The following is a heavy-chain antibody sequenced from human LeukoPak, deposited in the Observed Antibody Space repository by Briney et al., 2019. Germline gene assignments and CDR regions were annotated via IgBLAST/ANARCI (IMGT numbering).Heavy chain of an antibody. J-gene: IGHJ4*02. Sequence: GGSLRLSCADSGFTFSNYEMVWVRQAPGKGRGWVSYISSTGRTMYYADSVKGRFTISRDNAKKSLYLQMNSLRAEDTAVYYCARLSRATPDYWGQGTLVTVSS. V-gene: IGHV3-48*03. CDR1: GFTFSNYE. CDR3: ARLSRATPDY. CDR2: ISSTGRTM.